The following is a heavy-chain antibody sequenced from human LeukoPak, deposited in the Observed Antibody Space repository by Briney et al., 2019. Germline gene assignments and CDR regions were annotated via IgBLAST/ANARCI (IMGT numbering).Heavy chain of an antibody. CDR2: IYSGGST. J-gene: IGHJ4*02. CDR1: GFTVSSNY. Sequence: GGSLRLSCAASGFTVSSNYMSWVRQAPGKGLEWVSVIYSGGSTYYADSVKGRFIISRDNSKNTLYLQMNSLRAEDTAVYYCARVRYFYDSSGYYVPGDFDYWGQGTLVTVSS. V-gene: IGHV3-66*01. CDR3: ARVRYFYDSSGYYVPGDFDY. D-gene: IGHD3-22*01.